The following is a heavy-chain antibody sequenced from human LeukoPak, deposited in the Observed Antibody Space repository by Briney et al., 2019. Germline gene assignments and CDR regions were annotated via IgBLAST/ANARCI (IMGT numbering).Heavy chain of an antibody. J-gene: IGHJ4*02. CDR2: ISSKSVGT. Sequence: GVSVKVSCKASGHAFTGYYIHWVRQAPGQGLEWMGWISSKSVGTNYAQSFEGSVTMTRDTSISTAYMELSRLRSDDTAVYYCARERYCSSTSCIVSFFHYWGQGTLVTVSS. CDR1: GHAFTGYY. V-gene: IGHV1-2*02. D-gene: IGHD2-2*01. CDR3: ARERYCSSTSCIVSFFHY.